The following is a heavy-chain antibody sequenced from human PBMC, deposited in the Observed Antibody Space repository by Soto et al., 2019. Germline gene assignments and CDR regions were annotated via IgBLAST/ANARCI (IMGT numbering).Heavy chain of an antibody. CDR1: DKSISKDIW. V-gene: IGHV4-4*02. J-gene: IGHJ6*01. D-gene: IGHD1-1*01. CDR3: GRAGFWNLDS. CDR2: GHHTKSA. Sequence: QVLLQEPGPGVVKPSGTLSLTCVVSDKSISKDIWWNWVRETPGQGLEWIGEGHHTKSALYNPASRSRVSVSADLFHSKIFLGVHSLCSEDTAVYYCGRAGFWNLDSWGHVTQVTVS.